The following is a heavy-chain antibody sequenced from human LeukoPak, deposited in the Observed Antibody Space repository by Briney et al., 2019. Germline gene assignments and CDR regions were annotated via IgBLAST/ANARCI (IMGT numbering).Heavy chain of an antibody. CDR1: GGSISSSSYY. CDR3: ARLGAFDI. J-gene: IGHJ3*02. CDR2: IYYSGST. Sequence: PSETLPLTCTVSGGSISSSSYYWGWIRQPPGKGLEWIGSIYYSGSTYYNPSLKSRVTISVDTSKNQFSLKLSSVTAADTAVYYCARLGAFDIWGQGTMVTVSS. D-gene: IGHD3-16*01. V-gene: IGHV4-39*01.